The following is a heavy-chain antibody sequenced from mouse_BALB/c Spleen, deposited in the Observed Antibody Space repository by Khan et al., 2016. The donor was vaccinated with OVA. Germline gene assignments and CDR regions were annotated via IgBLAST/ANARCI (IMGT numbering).Heavy chain of an antibody. CDR2: IDPSDSET. CDR3: ARDQYGNYFYAMDY. V-gene: IGHV1-69*02. J-gene: IGHJ4*01. CDR1: GYTFTSYW. D-gene: IGHD2-10*02. Sequence: QVQLQQSGAELVKPGAPVKLSCKASGYTFTSYWMNWVKQRPGRGLEWIGRIDPSDSETQYNQKFKDKATLTVDKSSSTAYIQLSSLTSEDSAVNYCARDQYGNYFYAMDYWGQGTSVTVSS.